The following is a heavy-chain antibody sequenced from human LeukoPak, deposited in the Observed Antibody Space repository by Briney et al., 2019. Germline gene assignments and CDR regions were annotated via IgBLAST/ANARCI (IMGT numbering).Heavy chain of an antibody. CDR3: ARARPRWDFDY. CDR2: VSSSGSSI. D-gene: IGHD5-24*01. CDR1: GFTFSDYY. Sequence: GGSLRLSCAASGFTFSDYYMSWIRQAPGKGLEWISYVSSSGSSIYYADSVKGRFTISRDNAKRSLNLQMNSLRVEDTAVYYCARARPRWDFDYWGQGTPVTVSS. V-gene: IGHV3-11*04. J-gene: IGHJ4*02.